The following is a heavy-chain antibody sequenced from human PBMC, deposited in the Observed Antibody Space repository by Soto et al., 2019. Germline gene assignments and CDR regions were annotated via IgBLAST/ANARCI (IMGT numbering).Heavy chain of an antibody. D-gene: IGHD6-19*01. Sequence: GGSLRLPCAAAGFTCGGFCMHWVRQAPGKGLVWVSRINSDGSSTSYADSVKGRFTISRDNAKNSLYLQMNSLRAEDTALYYCAKDISLDSSGWYRGVFDYWGQGTLVTVSS. V-gene: IGHV3-74*01. J-gene: IGHJ4*02. CDR2: INSDGSST. CDR3: AKDISLDSSGWYRGVFDY. CDR1: GFTCGGFC.